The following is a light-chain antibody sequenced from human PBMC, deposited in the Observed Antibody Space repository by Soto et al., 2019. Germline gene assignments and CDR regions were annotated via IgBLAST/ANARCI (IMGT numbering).Light chain of an antibody. CDR2: LGS. J-gene: IGKJ3*01. CDR3: MQGLPPFT. V-gene: IGKV2-28*01. Sequence: DNVMTQSPLSLPVTPGEPASISCRSSQSLLYNHGKNYLDWYLQKPGQSPQLLIYLGSNRASGVPDRFSGSGSGTDFTLKSSRVEAEDVGVSYCMQGLPPFTFGPGTKVDIK. CDR1: QSLLYNHGKNY.